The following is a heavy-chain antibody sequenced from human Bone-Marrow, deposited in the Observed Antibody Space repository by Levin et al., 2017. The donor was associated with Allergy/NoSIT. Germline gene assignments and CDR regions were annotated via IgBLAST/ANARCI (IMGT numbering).Heavy chain of an antibody. V-gene: IGHV4-39*07. CDR1: GDSISSSRFY. CDR3: SRVTGKEMGRPSDIDS. CDR2: VHYSGTT. Sequence: SQTLSLTCTVSGDSISSSRFYWGWIRQPPGKGLEWIGSVHYSGTTYYNPSLKSRVTISEDTPKNQFSLKLTSVTAADTAVYYCSRVTGKEMGRPSDIDSWGQGTLVTVSS. D-gene: IGHD3-10*01. J-gene: IGHJ4*02.